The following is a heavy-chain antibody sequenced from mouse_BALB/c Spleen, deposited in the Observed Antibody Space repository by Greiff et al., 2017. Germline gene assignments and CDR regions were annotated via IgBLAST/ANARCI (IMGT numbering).Heavy chain of an antibody. Sequence: DVQLQESGPGLVKPSQSLSLTCTVTGYSITSDYAWNWIRQFPGNKLEWMGYISYSGSTSYNPSLKSRISITRDTSKNQFFLQLNSVTTEDTATYYCARGIEYYAMDYWGQGTSVTVSS. CDR2: ISYSGST. V-gene: IGHV3-2*02. CDR1: GYSITSDYA. CDR3: ARGIEYYAMDY. J-gene: IGHJ4*01. D-gene: IGHD5-2*01.